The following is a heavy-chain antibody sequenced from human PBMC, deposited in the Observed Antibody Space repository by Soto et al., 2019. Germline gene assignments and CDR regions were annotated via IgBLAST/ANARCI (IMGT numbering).Heavy chain of an antibody. J-gene: IGHJ4*02. V-gene: IGHV4-39*01. CDR3: ARAGSYYPPDY. CDR2: IYYSGST. CDR1: GGSISSSSYY. D-gene: IGHD1-26*01. Sequence: SETLSLTCTVSGGSISSSSYYWGWIRQPPGKGLEWIGSIYYSGSTYYNPSLKSRVTISVDTSKNQFSLKLSSVTAADTAVYYCARAGSYYPPDYWGQGTLVTVSS.